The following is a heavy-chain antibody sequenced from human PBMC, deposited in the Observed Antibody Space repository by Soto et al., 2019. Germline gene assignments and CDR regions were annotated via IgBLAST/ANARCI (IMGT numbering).Heavy chain of an antibody. CDR3: ARGPSAAAPLSDWYFDL. CDR1: GFPFSSYG. V-gene: IGHV3-33*01. CDR2: IWYDGSNK. J-gene: IGHJ2*01. D-gene: IGHD2-2*01. Sequence: QVQLVESGGGVVQPGRSLRLSCAASGFPFSSYGMHWVRQAPGKGLDWVAVIWYDGSNKDYADSVKGRFTISRDNAKNSLYLQMNSLRDEDTAVYYCARGPSAAAPLSDWYFDLWGRGTLVTVSS.